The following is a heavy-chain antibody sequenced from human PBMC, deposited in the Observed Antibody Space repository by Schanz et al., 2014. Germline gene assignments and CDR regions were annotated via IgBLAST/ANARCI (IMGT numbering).Heavy chain of an antibody. J-gene: IGHJ4*02. CDR3: AKGLYYDNTGGGFDY. Sequence: EVKLVESGGGAVRPGGSLRLSCAASGFTFSSYAMSWVRQAPGKGLEWVSTISASGGSTYYADSVKGRFTISRDNSKTTLSLQMNSLRAEDTAVYYCAKGLYYDNTGGGFDYWGQGTLVTVSS. CDR2: ISASGGST. V-gene: IGHV3-23*04. CDR1: GFTFSSYA. D-gene: IGHD3-16*01.